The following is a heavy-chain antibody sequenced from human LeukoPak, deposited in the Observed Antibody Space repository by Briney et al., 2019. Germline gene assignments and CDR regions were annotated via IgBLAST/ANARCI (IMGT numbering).Heavy chain of an antibody. CDR3: ARVSTGSEYFDY. CDR2: ITGSSNFM. J-gene: IGHJ4*02. V-gene: IGHV3-21*01. Sequence: PGGSLRLSCAASGFTFSTYSMNWVRQAPGKGLEWVSSITGSSNFMSYADSVKGRFTTSRDNAKNSLFLQMNSLRAEDTAVYYCARVSTGSEYFDYWGQGTLVTVSS. CDR1: GFTFSTYS.